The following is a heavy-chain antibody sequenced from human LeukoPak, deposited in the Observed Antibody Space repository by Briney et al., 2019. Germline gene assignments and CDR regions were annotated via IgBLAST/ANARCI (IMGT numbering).Heavy chain of an antibody. Sequence: SGGSLRLSCAASGFTFSSYAMHWVRQAPGKGLEWVSVISYDGSNKYYADSVKGRFTISRDNSKNTLYLQMNSLRAEDTAVYYCARSEYVDYCYHYWGQGTLVTVSS. D-gene: IGHD4-17*01. V-gene: IGHV3-30-3*01. J-gene: IGHJ4*02. CDR3: ARSEYVDYCYHY. CDR2: ISYDGSNK. CDR1: GFTFSSYA.